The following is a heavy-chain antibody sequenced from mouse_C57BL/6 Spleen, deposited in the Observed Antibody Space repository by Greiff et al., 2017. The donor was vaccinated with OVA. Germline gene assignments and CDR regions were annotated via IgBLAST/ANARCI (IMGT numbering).Heavy chain of an antibody. CDR2: IYPGDGDT. Sequence: VQLQQSGPELVKPGASVKISCKASGYAFSSSWMNWVKQRPGKGLEWIGRIYPGDGDTNYNGKFKGKATLTADKSSSTAYMQHSSLTSEDSAVYFCARRDSNYGYFDVWGTGTTVTVSS. CDR3: ARRDSNYGYFDV. D-gene: IGHD2-5*01. J-gene: IGHJ1*03. CDR1: GYAFSSSW. V-gene: IGHV1-82*01.